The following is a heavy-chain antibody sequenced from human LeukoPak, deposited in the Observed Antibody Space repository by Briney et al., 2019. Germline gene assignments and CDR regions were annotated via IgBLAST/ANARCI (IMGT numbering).Heavy chain of an antibody. V-gene: IGHV2-5*01. CDR2: IYWNDDK. Sequence: GSGPTLVKPTQTLTLTCTFSGFSLSTSGVGVGWIRQPPGKALEWLALIYWNDDKRYSPSLKSRLTITKDTSKNQVVLTMTNMDPVDTTTYYCAHIPGRGVRPLYFDYWGQGTLVTVSS. CDR3: AHIPGRGVRPLYFDY. D-gene: IGHD3-10*01. CDR1: GFSLSTSGVG. J-gene: IGHJ4*02.